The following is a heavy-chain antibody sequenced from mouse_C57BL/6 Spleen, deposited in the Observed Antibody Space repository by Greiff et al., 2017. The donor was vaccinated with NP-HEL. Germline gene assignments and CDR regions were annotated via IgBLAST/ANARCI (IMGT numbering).Heavy chain of an antibody. Sequence: EVQLQQSGPELVKPGASVKIPCKASGYTFTDYNMDWVKQSHGKSLEWIGDINPNNGGTIYNQKFKGKATLTVDKSSSTAYMELRSLTSEDTAFYYCARGGVRAWLAYWGQGTLVTVSA. CDR3: ARGGVRAWLAY. D-gene: IGHD2-14*01. J-gene: IGHJ3*01. V-gene: IGHV1-18*01. CDR2: INPNNGGT. CDR1: GYTFTDYN.